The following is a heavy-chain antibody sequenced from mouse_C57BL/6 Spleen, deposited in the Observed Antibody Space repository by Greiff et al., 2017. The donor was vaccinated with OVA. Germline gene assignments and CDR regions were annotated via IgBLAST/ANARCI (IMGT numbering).Heavy chain of an antibody. V-gene: IGHV1-80*01. J-gene: IGHJ3*01. CDR3: ARPYRTTVVAGEFAY. Sequence: QVQLQQSGAELVKPGASVKISCKASGYAFSSYWMNWVKQRPGKGLEWIGQIYTGDGDTNYKGKFKGKATLTADTSSSTAYLQLSSLTSEDSAVYFCARPYRTTVVAGEFAYWGQGTLVTVSA. CDR2: IYTGDGDT. CDR1: GYAFSSYW. D-gene: IGHD1-1*01.